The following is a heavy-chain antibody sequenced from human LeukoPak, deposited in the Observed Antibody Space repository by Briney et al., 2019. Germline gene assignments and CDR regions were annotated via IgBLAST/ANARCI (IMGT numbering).Heavy chain of an antibody. V-gene: IGHV3-7*01. J-gene: IGHJ3*02. CDR3: ASQRLRYFDSDDAFDI. CDR1: GFTFSNYW. Sequence: GGSLRLSCEGSGFTFSNYWMGWVRQAPGKGLQWVANIKTDGSEKYYVDSVKGRFTISRDNAKNSLYLQMNSLRAEDTAVYYCASQRLRYFDSDDAFDIWGQGTMVTVSS. CDR2: IKTDGSEK. D-gene: IGHD3-9*01.